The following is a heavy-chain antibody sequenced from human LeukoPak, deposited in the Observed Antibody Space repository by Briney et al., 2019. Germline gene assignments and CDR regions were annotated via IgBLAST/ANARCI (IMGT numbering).Heavy chain of an antibody. J-gene: IGHJ6*03. CDR1: GFTFSDYY. CDR2: ISSSGSTI. CDR3: ARDKRGSSSWENYYYYYMDV. D-gene: IGHD6-13*01. Sequence: GGSLRLSCAASGFTFSDYYMSWIRQAPGKGPEWVSYISSSGSTIYYADSVKGRFTISRDNAKNSLYLQMNSLRAEDTAVYYCARDKRGSSSWENYYYYYMDVWGKGTTVTISS. V-gene: IGHV3-11*01.